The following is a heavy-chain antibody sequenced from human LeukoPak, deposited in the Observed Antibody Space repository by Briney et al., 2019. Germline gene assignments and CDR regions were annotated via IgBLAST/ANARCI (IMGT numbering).Heavy chain of an antibody. Sequence: GGSLRLSCAASGFTFSSYAMHWVRQAPGKGLEWVAVISYDGSNKYYADSVKGRFTISRDNSKNTLYLQMNSLRAEDTAVYYCAREHSDYWGQGTLVTVSS. V-gene: IGHV3-30-3*01. J-gene: IGHJ4*02. CDR1: GFTFSSYA. D-gene: IGHD3-3*02. CDR2: ISYDGSNK. CDR3: AREHSDY.